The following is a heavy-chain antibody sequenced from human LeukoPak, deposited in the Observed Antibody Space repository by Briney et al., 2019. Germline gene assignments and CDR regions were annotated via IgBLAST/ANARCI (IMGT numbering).Heavy chain of an antibody. J-gene: IGHJ6*03. CDR3: ARVVCPPPAVITLGYYYYYYMDV. CDR1: GGSISSSSYY. V-gene: IGHV4-39*07. D-gene: IGHD3-10*01. CDR2: IYYSGST. Sequence: NPSETPSLTCTVSGGSISSSSYYWGWIRQPPGKGLEWIGSIYYSGSTYYNPSLKSRVTISVDTSKNQFSLKLSSVTAADTAVYYCARVVCPPPAVITLGYYYYYYMDVWGKGTTVTVSS.